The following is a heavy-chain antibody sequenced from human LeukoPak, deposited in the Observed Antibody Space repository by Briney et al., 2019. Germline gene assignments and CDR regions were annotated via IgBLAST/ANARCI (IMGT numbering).Heavy chain of an antibody. Sequence: PGGSLRLSCAASGFTFSSYGMHWVRQAPGKGLEWVAVIWYDGSNKYYADSVKGRFTISRDNSKNTLYLQMNSLRAEDTAVYYCARDLTTVVTPLSRIHDYFDYWGQGTLVTVSS. CDR2: IWYDGSNK. CDR3: ARDLTTVVTPLSRIHDYFDY. J-gene: IGHJ4*02. D-gene: IGHD4-23*01. CDR1: GFTFSSYG. V-gene: IGHV3-33*01.